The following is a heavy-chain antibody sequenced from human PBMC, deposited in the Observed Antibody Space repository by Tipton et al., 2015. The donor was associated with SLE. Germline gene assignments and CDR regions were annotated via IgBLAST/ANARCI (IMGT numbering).Heavy chain of an antibody. CDR1: VYAFTAYY. D-gene: IGHD6-6*01. CDR2: INPNSGEN. V-gene: IGHV1-2*02. J-gene: IGHJ2*01. CDR3: ARAYSSSSRWYFNL. Sequence: QSGPEVKKPGASVKVSCKASVYAFTAYYIHWVRQAPGQGLEWMGWINPNSGENNSAQKSQGRVTMTRDTSISTAYMELSRLRSDDTATYYCARAYSSSSRWYFNLWGRGTLITVSS.